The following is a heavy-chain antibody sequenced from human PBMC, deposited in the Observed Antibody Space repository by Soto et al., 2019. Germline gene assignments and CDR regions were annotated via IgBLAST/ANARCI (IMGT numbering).Heavy chain of an antibody. CDR1: VFTVSTYG. Sequence: PGGSLRLACAASVFTVSTYGMHWVRQAPGKGLERVPVIWYDGSNKYYADSVKGRFTISRDNSKNTLYLQMNSLRAEDTAVYYCARDPAHYGMDVWGQGTTVTVSS. V-gene: IGHV3-33*01. CDR2: IWYDGSNK. J-gene: IGHJ6*02. CDR3: ARDPAHYGMDV.